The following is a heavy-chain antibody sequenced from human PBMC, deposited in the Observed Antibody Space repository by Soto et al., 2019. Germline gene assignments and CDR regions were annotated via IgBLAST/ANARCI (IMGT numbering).Heavy chain of an antibody. V-gene: IGHV2-5*01. J-gene: IGHJ4*02. CDR3: AYRLYGVWLTGSYYDY. CDR2: VYWYDDK. Sequence: SDTTLVNPTQSLTLTCTFTWFSLSTREPGVDWIRQPPAKALELLSVVYWYDDKRYSSSLKSKLTITKDTSKNQVVLTMTNMDPVDTATYVFAYRLYGVWLTGSYYDYWGPGTLVTVSS. CDR1: WFSLSTREPG. D-gene: IGHD7-27*01.